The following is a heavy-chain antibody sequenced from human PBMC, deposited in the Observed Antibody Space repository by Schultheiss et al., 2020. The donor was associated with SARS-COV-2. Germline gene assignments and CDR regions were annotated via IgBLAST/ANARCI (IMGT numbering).Heavy chain of an antibody. CDR2: INHSGST. D-gene: IGHD5-12*01. J-gene: IGHJ4*02. V-gene: IGHV4-34*01. Sequence: SETLSLTCAVYGGSFSGYYWSWIRQPPGKGLEWIGEINHSGSTNYNPSLNSRVTISADTSKSQFSLRLTSVTAADTAVYYCARGIVATMGDYWGQGTLVTVSS. CDR1: GGSFSGYY. CDR3: ARGIVATMGDY.